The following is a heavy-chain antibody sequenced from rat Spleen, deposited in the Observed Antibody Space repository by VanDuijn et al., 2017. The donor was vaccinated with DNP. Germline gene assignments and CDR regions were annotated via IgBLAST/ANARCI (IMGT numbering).Heavy chain of an antibody. Sequence: EVQLQESGPGLVRPSQSLSLTCSVTGSSITSNYWAWIRKFPGNKMEWMGYISYSGDTRYNPSLKSRISITRDTSKNQFFLQVNSVTTEDTATYYCARWGGLGFDYWGQGTLVTVSS. CDR2: ISYSGDT. D-gene: IGHD5-1*01. V-gene: IGHV3-1*01. CDR1: GSSITSNY. CDR3: ARWGGLGFDY. J-gene: IGHJ3*01.